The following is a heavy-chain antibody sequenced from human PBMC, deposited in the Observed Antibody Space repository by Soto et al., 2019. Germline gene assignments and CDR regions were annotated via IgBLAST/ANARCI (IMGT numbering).Heavy chain of an antibody. D-gene: IGHD2-2*01. Sequence: GGSLRLSCAASGFTFSSYGMHWVRQAPGKGLEWVAVISYDGSNKYYADSVKGRFTISRDNSKNTLYLQMNSLRAEDTAVYYCAKAGVGEDCSSTSCYADYYFDYWGQGTLVTVSS. CDR2: ISYDGSNK. CDR3: AKAGVGEDCSSTSCYADYYFDY. V-gene: IGHV3-30*18. CDR1: GFTFSSYG. J-gene: IGHJ4*02.